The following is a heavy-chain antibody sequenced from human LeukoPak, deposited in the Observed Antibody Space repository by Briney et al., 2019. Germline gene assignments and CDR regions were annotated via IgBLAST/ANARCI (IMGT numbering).Heavy chain of an antibody. CDR3: VRGYAFGRYRRYV. Sequence: GGSLRLSCSASGSPISSYTTHWVRQAPGKGLEYVSAISDSGGSTYYADSVKGRFTISRDNSKNTLYLHMSSLRAEDTAVYFCVRGYAFGRYRRYVCGQGTTVTVSS. CDR2: ISDSGGST. V-gene: IGHV3-64D*09. CDR1: GSPISSYT. J-gene: IGHJ6*02. D-gene: IGHD3-16*02.